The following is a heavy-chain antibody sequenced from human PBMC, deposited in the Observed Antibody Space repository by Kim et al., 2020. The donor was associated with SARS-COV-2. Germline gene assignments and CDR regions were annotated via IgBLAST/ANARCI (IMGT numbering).Heavy chain of an antibody. J-gene: IGHJ4*01. CDR2: IYYSGST. Sequence: SETLSLTCTVSGDSVSGYYWTWIRQPPGKGLEWIGYIYYSGSTHYSPSLKSRVTMSVDTASRQISLTLITVIAVETAMYYCTRSAGGGARDLYSANFHY. CDR3: TRSAGGGARDLYSANFHY. CDR1: GDSVSGYY. D-gene: IGHD6-13*01. V-gene: IGHV4-59*02.